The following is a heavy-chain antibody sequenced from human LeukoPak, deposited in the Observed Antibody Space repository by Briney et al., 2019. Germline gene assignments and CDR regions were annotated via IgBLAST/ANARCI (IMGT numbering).Heavy chain of an antibody. D-gene: IGHD6-19*01. CDR2: IYYSGTT. CDR1: RGSISSGGNY. V-gene: IGHV4-31*03. Sequence: SEILSLTCTVSRGSISSGGNYWSWIRQYPGKGLEWIGYIYYSGTTYYNPSLESRVTISLDTSKNQFSLKLSSVTAADTAVYYCARRGGVAGYFDYWGQGTLVTVSS. CDR3: ARRGGVAGYFDY. J-gene: IGHJ4*02.